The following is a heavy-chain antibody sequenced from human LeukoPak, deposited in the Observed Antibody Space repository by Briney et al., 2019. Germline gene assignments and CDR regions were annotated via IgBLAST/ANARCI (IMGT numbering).Heavy chain of an antibody. V-gene: IGHV3-30*02. Sequence: GGSLRLSCAASGFTFSSYGMHWVRQAPGKGLEWVAFIRYDGSNKYYADSVKGRFTISRDSSKNTLYLQMNSLRAEDTAVYYCAKDFSAYRSYYFDYWGQGTLVTVSS. D-gene: IGHD3-16*02. CDR2: IRYDGSNK. CDR1: GFTFSSYG. CDR3: AKDFSAYRSYYFDY. J-gene: IGHJ4*02.